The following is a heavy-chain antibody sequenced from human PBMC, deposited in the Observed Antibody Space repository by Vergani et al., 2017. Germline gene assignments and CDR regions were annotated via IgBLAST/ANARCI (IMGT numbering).Heavy chain of an antibody. J-gene: IGHJ6*02. CDR3: ARSLGDIDCGGGSCYSGVPWGMDV. Sequence: QVQLVQSGAEVKKPGASVKVSCKASGYTFTSYGISWVRQAPGQGLEWMGWISAYNGNTNYAQKLQGRVTMTTDTSTSTAYMELSSLKSDDTALYYCARSLGDIDCGGGSCYSGVPWGMDVWGQGTTVTVSS. CDR2: ISAYNGNT. CDR1: GYTFTSYG. V-gene: IGHV1-18*01. D-gene: IGHD2-15*01.